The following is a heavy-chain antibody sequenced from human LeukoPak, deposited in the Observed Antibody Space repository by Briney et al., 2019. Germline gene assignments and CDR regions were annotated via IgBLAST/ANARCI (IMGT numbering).Heavy chain of an antibody. CDR2: VWGSGCST. J-gene: IGHJ6*03. CDR3: ASPYDILTGHLYYMDV. D-gene: IGHD3-9*01. V-gene: IGHV3-23*01. Sequence: GLSLRLSCAASGFCFSRYAMSWLRQAPGKGLEWVSAVWGSGCSTYYADSVKGRFTISRDNSKNTLYLQMNSLRAEDTAVYYCASPYDILTGHLYYMDVWGKGTTVTVSS. CDR1: GFCFSRYA.